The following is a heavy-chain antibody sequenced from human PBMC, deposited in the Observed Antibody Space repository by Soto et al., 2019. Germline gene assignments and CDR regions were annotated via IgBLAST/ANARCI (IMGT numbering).Heavy chain of an antibody. CDR3: ARDIGSYAYGEGY. Sequence: SETLSLTCTVSGGSISSYYWSWIRQPAGKGLEWIGRIYTSGTTDYNPSLNSRATLSVETSKNQFSLKLSSVTAADTAVYYCARDIGSYAYGEGYWGQGIQVTVSS. CDR2: IYTSGTT. D-gene: IGHD3-10*01. CDR1: GGSISSYY. V-gene: IGHV4-4*07. J-gene: IGHJ4*02.